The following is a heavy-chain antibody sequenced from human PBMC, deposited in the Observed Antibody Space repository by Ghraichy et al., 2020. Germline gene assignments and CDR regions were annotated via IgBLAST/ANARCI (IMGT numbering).Heavy chain of an antibody. V-gene: IGHV4-59*08. CDR2: IYYTGNT. D-gene: IGHD5-18*01. CDR1: GGSIRSHF. Sequence: SQTLSLTCTVSGGSIRSHFWSWIRQPPGKGLEWIGYIYYTGNTNYSPSLGGRATISLDTSKNQFSLTLTSVTAAATAVYYCARRGRGYSLYYYGLDVWGPGTTVTVSS. J-gene: IGHJ6*02. CDR3: ARRGRGYSLYYYGLDV.